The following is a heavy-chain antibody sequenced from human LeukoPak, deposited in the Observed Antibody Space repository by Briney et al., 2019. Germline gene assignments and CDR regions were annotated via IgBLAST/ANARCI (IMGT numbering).Heavy chain of an antibody. J-gene: IGHJ4*02. CDR3: ARDGDIADAIYFDY. Sequence: GWSLRLSCAASSFAFSSYSMHWVRQAPGKGLEWVAVISSRGTITYYADSVKGRVTISRENSKNTLYLQMNSLRAEATAVYYCARDGDIADAIYFDYWGQGCLVSVSS. CDR1: SFAFSSYS. CDR2: ISSRGTIT. V-gene: IGHV3-30*04. D-gene: IGHD6-13*01.